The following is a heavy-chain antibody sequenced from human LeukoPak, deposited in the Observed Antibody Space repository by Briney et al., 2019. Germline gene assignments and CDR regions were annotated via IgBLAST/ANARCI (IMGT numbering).Heavy chain of an antibody. CDR3: ARGFLRSSSSWYIPYYYYMDV. Sequence: SETLSLTCAVYGGSFSGYYWSWIRQPPGKGLEWIGEINHSGSTNYNPSLKSRVTISVDTSKNQFSLKLSSVTAADTAVYYCARGFLRSSSSWYIPYYYYMDVWGKGTTVTVSS. CDR1: GGSFSGYY. D-gene: IGHD6-13*01. CDR2: INHSGST. J-gene: IGHJ6*03. V-gene: IGHV4-34*01.